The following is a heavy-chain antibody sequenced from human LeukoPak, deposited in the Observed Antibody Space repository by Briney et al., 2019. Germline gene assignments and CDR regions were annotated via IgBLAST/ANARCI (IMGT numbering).Heavy chain of an antibody. Sequence: GGSLRLSCTASGFTFGDYGMSWFRRAPGKGLEWVSSISSSSSYIYYADSVKGRFTISRDNAKNSLYLQMNSLRAEDTAVYYCARDRIGAQDYWGQGTLVTVSS. D-gene: IGHD1-26*01. J-gene: IGHJ4*02. V-gene: IGHV3-21*01. CDR3: ARDRIGAQDY. CDR2: ISSSSSYI. CDR1: GFTFGDYG.